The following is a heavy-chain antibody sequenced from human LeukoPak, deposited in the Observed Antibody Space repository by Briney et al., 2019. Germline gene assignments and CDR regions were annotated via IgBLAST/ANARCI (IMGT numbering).Heavy chain of an antibody. J-gene: IGHJ6*03. CDR1: GVSLSNYG. CDR2: LLYDGNTK. Sequence: GGSLRLSCAASGVSLSNYGMHWVRQAPGKGLEWVAALLYDGNTKHYADSVRGRFTLSRNISKNTFYLQMNSLTAEDTAVYYCARDHRPEIQYYYMVFWGKGTTVAVSS. CDR3: ARDHRPEIQYYYMVF. V-gene: IGHV3-33*01. D-gene: IGHD1-14*01.